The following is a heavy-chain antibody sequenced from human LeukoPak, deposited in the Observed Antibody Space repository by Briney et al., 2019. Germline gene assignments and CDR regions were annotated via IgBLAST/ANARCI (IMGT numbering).Heavy chain of an antibody. CDR2: IIPIFGTA. CDR3: ARNGMAMSPYDAFDI. V-gene: IGHV1-69*06. CDR1: GGTFSSYA. D-gene: IGHD1-14*01. Sequence: ASVKVSCKASGGTFSSYAISWVRQAPGQGLEWMGGIIPIFGTANYAQKFQGRVTITADKSTSTAYMELSSLRSEDTAVYYCARNGMAMSPYDAFDIWGQGTMVTVSS. J-gene: IGHJ3*02.